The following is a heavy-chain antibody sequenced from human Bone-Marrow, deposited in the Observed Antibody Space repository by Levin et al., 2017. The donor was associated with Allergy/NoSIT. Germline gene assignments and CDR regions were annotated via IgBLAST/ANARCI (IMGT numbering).Heavy chain of an antibody. CDR2: ISSSSSYI. J-gene: IGHJ4*02. V-gene: IGHV3-21*01. CDR3: ARDGGDCSSSSCPTLTPDYFDY. CDR1: GFTFSSYS. Sequence: GESLKISCAASGFTFSSYSMNWVRQAPGKGLEWVSSISSSSSYIYYADSVKGRFTISRDNAKNSLYLQMNSLRAEDTAVYYCARDGGDCSSSSCPTLTPDYFDYWGQGTLVTVSS. D-gene: IGHD2-2*01.